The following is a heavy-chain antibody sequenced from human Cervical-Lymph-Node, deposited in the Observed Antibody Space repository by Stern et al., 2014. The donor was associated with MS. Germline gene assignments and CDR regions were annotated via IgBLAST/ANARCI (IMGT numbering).Heavy chain of an antibody. CDR2: ISYGGSNK. CDR3: ATANYYDSIGYYT. V-gene: IGHV3-30*04. CDR1: GFTFSTYA. D-gene: IGHD3-22*01. J-gene: IGHJ5*02. Sequence: QLVQSGGGVVQPGRSLRLSCAASGFTFSTYAMHWVRQAPGKGLAWVAVISYGGSNKYFAESVKGRFTISRDNSKNTLYLQMNSLRADDTAIYYCATANYYDSIGYYTWGQGTLVTVSS.